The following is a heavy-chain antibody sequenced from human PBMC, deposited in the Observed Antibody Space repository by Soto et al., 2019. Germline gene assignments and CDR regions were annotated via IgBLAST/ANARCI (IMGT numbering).Heavy chain of an antibody. J-gene: IGHJ4*02. CDR2: INQGGSEK. CDR1: GFTFSNYW. D-gene: IGHD4-17*01. Sequence: LRLSCAASGFTFSNYWMSWVRQAPGKGLEWVAKINQGGSEKWSADSVKGRFTISRDNAKNSLYLQLNSLGAEDTAVYYCVKDDGDYSFDYWGQGTLVTVSS. V-gene: IGHV3-7*03. CDR3: VKDDGDYSFDY.